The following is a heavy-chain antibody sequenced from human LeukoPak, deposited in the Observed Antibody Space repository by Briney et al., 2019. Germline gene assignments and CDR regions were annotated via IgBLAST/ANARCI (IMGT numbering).Heavy chain of an antibody. CDR2: IYNSESI. V-gene: IGHV4-4*07. J-gene: IGHJ5*02. Sequence: SETLSLTCTVSGGSINGYYWSWIRQPAGEGLEWIGRIYNSESINYNPFLKSRVTMSIDTSKNQFSLKLNSVIAADTAVYYCARDRSSSYTRDWFDPWGQGALVTVSS. CDR3: ARDRSSSYTRDWFDP. CDR1: GGSINGYY. D-gene: IGHD6-13*01.